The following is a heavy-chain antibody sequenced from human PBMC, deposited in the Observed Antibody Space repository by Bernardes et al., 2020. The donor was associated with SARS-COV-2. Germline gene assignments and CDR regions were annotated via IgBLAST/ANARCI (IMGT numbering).Heavy chain of an antibody. CDR1: GFTFSSFA. J-gene: IGHJ4*02. CDR3: AKRRVEWELLHYFDS. CDR2: ISGSGDST. V-gene: IGHV3-23*01. D-gene: IGHD1-26*01. Sequence: GGSLRLSCAASGFTFSSFAMSWFRQAPGKGLEWVSTISGSGDSTYYADSVKGRFTISRDNSKDRLYLQMNSLRAEDTAVYFCAKRRVEWELLHYFDSWGQGTLVTVSS.